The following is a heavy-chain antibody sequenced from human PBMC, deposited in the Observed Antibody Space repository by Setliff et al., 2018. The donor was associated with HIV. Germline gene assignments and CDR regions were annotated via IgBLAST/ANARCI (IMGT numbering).Heavy chain of an antibody. J-gene: IGHJ3*02. V-gene: IGHV5-51*01. Sequence: PGESLKISCTGSGYSFPNYWIAWVRQAPGEGLEWMGIIYPGDSNTRYNPSFQGQVIISADKSINTAYLRWTSLKASDTALYYCARPQYHQSSDAFDIWGQGTMVTVSS. CDR3: ARPQYHQSSDAFDI. CDR2: IYPGDSNT. CDR1: GYSFPNYW.